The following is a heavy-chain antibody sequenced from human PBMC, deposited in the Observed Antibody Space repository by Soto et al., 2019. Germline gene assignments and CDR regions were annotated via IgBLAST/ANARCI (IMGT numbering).Heavy chain of an antibody. CDR3: ARGRWSTRNANYYFDY. Sequence: ASVKVSCKASGYTFTDYAMNWVRQAPGQRPEWMRWINAGNGNLKYSQNFQGRVTITRDASASTAYMELSSLRSEDTAVYFCARGRWSTRNANYYFDYWGQGTLVTVSS. V-gene: IGHV1-3*01. CDR1: GYTFTDYA. J-gene: IGHJ4*02. CDR2: INAGNGNL. D-gene: IGHD2-15*01.